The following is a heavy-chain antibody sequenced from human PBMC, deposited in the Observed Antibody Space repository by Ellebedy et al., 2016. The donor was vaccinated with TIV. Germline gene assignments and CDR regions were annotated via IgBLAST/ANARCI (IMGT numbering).Heavy chain of an antibody. CDR2: IYDSRRT. Sequence: SETLSLXCTVSGASVSFYWSWIRPPPGKALEWIGYIYDSRRTKYNPSLESRVTLSVDTSRNQLSLRLTSVTAADTAVYYWARGQLTYFYYGMDVWGQGTTVTVSS. CDR1: GASVSFY. J-gene: IGHJ6*02. CDR3: ARGQLTYFYYGMDV. V-gene: IGHV4-59*02. D-gene: IGHD3-9*01.